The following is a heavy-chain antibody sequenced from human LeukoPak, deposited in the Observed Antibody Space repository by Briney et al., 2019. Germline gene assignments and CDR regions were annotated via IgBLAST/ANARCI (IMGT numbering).Heavy chain of an antibody. Sequence: SETLSLTCTVSGGSISSTSYYWGWIRQPPGRGRECIGSIYYSGSTYYNPSLKSRVTISVDTSKNQFSLKLSSVTAADTAVYYCARHLEARGYYYYYGMDVWGQGTTVTVSS. V-gene: IGHV4-39*01. CDR3: ARHLEARGYYYYYGMDV. J-gene: IGHJ6*02. CDR1: GGSISSTSYY. CDR2: IYYSGST. D-gene: IGHD3-10*01.